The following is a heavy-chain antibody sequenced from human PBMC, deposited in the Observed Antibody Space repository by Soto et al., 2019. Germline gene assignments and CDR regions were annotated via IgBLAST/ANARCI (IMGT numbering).Heavy chain of an antibody. J-gene: IGHJ4*02. V-gene: IGHV3-23*01. Sequence: GGSLRLSCAASGFTFSSYTISWVRQAPRKGLEWVSAVSGSGGRKYYEDSVIKRFTITCDNSKNTLYLQMNSLRAEATAVYYFSKAGCRKNIVAVPEAEVDWGRGTWVTASS. CDR2: VSGSGGRK. CDR1: GFTFSSYT. CDR3: SKAGCRKNIVAVPEAEVD. D-gene: IGHD2-2*01.